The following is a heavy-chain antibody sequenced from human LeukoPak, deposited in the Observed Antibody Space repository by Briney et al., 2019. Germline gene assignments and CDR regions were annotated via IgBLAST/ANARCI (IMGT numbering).Heavy chain of an antibody. Sequence: GGSLRLSCGASGFTFSNYWMSWVRQAPGKGLEWVSVIYSGGSTYYADSVKGRFTISRDNSKNTLYLQMNSLRAEDTAVYYCARDRFRYSYGHNFDYWGQGTLVTVSS. CDR3: ARDRFRYSYGHNFDY. CDR1: GFTFSNYW. D-gene: IGHD5-18*01. J-gene: IGHJ4*02. CDR2: IYSGGST. V-gene: IGHV3-53*01.